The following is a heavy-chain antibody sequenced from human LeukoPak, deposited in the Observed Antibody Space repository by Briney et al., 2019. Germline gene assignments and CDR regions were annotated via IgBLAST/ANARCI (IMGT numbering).Heavy chain of an antibody. CDR3: ARNIAAHYYYYMDV. J-gene: IGHJ6*03. CDR1: GLTFSSYA. CDR2: ISGSGGTT. V-gene: IGHV3-23*01. Sequence: PGGSLRLSCADSGLTFSSYAMTWVRQAPGEGLEWVSAISGSGGTTYYADSVKGRFTISRDNAKNTLYLQMNSLRAEDTAVYYCARNIAAHYYYYMDVWGKGTTVTVSS. D-gene: IGHD6-13*01.